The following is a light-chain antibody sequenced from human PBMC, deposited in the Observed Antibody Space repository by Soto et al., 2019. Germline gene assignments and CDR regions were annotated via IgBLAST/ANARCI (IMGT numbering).Light chain of an antibody. J-gene: IGKJ1*01. V-gene: IGKV3-20*01. CDR2: GAS. CDR3: KQYGSSHRT. Sequence: EIALTQSPGTLSLSPGERATLSCRASQSVSSSYLAWYQQKPGQAPRLLIYGASSRATGIPDRFSGSGSGTAFTLTISRLEPEDFAVYYCKQYGSSHRTFGKGTKVEIK. CDR1: QSVSSSY.